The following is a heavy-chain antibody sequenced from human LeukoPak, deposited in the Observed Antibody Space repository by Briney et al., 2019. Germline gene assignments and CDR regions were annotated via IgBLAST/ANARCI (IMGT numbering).Heavy chain of an antibody. V-gene: IGHV4-59*01. CDR2: IYYRVTS. D-gene: IGHD3-22*01. J-gene: IGHJ4*02. Sequence: SETLSLTCTVSGDSISTYYWSWIRQPPGKGLEWIGYIYYRVTSDYNPSLKSRVTMSADMSTRQISLKLSSVTTADTAVYYCARGTYYYDSSGYYYWGQGTLVTVSS. CDR1: GDSISTYY. CDR3: ARGTYYYDSSGYYY.